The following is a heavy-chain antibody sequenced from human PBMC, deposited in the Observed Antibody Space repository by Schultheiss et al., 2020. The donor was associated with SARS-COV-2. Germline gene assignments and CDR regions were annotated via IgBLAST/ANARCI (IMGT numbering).Heavy chain of an antibody. D-gene: IGHD2-2*01. CDR2: INHSGST. CDR3: ARRDIVVVPAAMSGYGMDV. V-gene: IGHV4-31*03. J-gene: IGHJ6*02. CDR1: GGSISSGGYY. Sequence: SETLSLTCTVSGGSISSGGYYWSWIRQHPGKGLEWIGEINHSGSTYYNPSLKSRVTISVDTSKNQFSLKLSSVTAADTAVYYCARRDIVVVPAAMSGYGMDVWGQGTTVTVSS.